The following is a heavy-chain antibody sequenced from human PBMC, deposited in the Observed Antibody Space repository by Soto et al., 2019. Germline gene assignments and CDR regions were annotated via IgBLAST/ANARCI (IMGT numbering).Heavy chain of an antibody. Sequence: QLQLQESGPGLVKPSETLSLTCTVSGDFVTISDYYWGWIRQPPGKGLEWIGSIHYSGSTYYTPSLKSRVTISGDTSKKQFSLKLTSVTAADAAVYYCAAHDSGGYYAEYWGQGTLVTVSA. CDR3: AAHDSGGYYAEY. D-gene: IGHD3-22*01. CDR1: GDFVTISDYY. CDR2: IHYSGST. V-gene: IGHV4-39*01. J-gene: IGHJ4*02.